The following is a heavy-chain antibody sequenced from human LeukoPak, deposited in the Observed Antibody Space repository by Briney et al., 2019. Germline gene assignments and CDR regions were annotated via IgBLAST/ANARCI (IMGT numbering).Heavy chain of an antibody. J-gene: IGHJ4*02. D-gene: IGHD4-11*01. Sequence: GGSLRLSCAASGFTFSSYAMSWVRQAPGKGLELVSAISGSGGSTYYADSVKGRFTISRDNSKNTLYLQMNSLRAEDTAVYYCAKDPDPYSNYALGYFDYWGQGTLVTVSS. CDR2: ISGSGGST. CDR3: AKDPDPYSNYALGYFDY. CDR1: GFTFSSYA. V-gene: IGHV3-23*01.